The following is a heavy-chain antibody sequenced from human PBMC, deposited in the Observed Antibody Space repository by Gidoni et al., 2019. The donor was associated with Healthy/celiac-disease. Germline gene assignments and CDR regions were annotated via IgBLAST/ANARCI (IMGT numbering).Heavy chain of an antibody. J-gene: IGHJ5*02. CDR2: MNPNSGNT. V-gene: IGHV1-8*01. D-gene: IGHD2-2*01. Sequence: QVQLVQSGAEVKKPGASVKVSCKASGYTFTSYDINWVRQATGQGLEWMGWMNPNSGNTGYAQKFQGRVTMTRNTSISTAYMDLSSLRSEDTAVYYCARMYCSSTSCPGWFDPWGQGTLVTVSS. CDR3: ARMYCSSTSCPGWFDP. CDR1: GYTFTSYD.